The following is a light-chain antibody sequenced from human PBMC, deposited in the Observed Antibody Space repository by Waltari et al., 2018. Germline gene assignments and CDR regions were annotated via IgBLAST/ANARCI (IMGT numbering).Light chain of an antibody. CDR3: VQAIAFPFT. V-gene: IGKV2-40*01. Sequence: DIVMTQTPLSLPVTPGEPASISRRSRQSLLHSNGNTDLHWYLQKQGQSPQLLIYRGSNRASGVPDRFSGSGSGTDFTLKISKVEAEDVGVYYCVQAIAFPFTFGPGTKLDIK. CDR2: RGS. J-gene: IGKJ3*01. CDR1: QSLLHSNGNTD.